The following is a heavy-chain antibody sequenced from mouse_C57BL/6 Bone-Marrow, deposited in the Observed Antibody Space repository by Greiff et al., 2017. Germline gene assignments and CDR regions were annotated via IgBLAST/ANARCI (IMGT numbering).Heavy chain of an antibody. CDR1: EYEFPSHD. CDR3: ARLAIYYDYDGGYAMDY. CDR2: INSDGGST. D-gene: IGHD2-4*01. Sequence: EVKLMESGGGLVQPGESLQLSCESNEYEFPSHDMSWVRKTPEKRLELVAAINSDGGSTYYPDTMERRFIISRDNTKKTLYLQMSSLRSEDTALYYCARLAIYYDYDGGYAMDYWGQGTSVTVSS. V-gene: IGHV5-2*01. J-gene: IGHJ4*01.